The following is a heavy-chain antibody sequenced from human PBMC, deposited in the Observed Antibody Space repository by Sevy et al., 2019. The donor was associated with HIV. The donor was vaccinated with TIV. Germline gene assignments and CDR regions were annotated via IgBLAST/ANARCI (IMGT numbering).Heavy chain of an antibody. J-gene: IGHJ5*02. CDR1: GGSFSGYY. V-gene: IGHV4-34*01. CDR2: INDSGIT. Sequence: SETLSLTCAVHGGSFSGYYWSWIRESPGKGLEWIGEINDSGITNYNPSFKSRVTISVDTSKKEFSLRLSSVTAADTAVYYCARSPPVVVVPGAPSWFDPWGQGTLVTVSS. D-gene: IGHD2-2*01. CDR3: ARSPPVVVVPGAPSWFDP.